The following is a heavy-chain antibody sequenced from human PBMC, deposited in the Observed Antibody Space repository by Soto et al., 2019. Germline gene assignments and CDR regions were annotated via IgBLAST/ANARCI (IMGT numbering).Heavy chain of an antibody. J-gene: IGHJ3*02. V-gene: IGHV3-23*01. CDR3: AKRPTSTGFGDPFDI. CDR1: GFTFSTYA. CDR2: ISSSGGNT. D-gene: IGHD3-10*01. Sequence: EVQLLESGGDLVQPGGSLRLSCAASGFTFSTYAMSWVRQAPGKGLEWVSTISSSGGNTYYTDSVKGRFTISRYNSKNTLYLQMNSLRAEDTAIYYCAKRPTSTGFGDPFDIWCQGTMVTVSS.